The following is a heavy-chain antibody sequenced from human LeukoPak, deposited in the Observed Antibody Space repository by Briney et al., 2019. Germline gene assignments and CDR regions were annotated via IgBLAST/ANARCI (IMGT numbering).Heavy chain of an antibody. Sequence: GGSLRLSCAASGCTFSSYGMPWVRQAPGKGLEWVAVISYDGSNKYYADSVKGRFTISRDNSKNTLYLQMSSLRADDTAVYYCANPGRGRDYWGQGTLVTVSS. CDR3: ANPGRGRDY. CDR2: ISYDGSNK. D-gene: IGHD1-26*01. CDR1: GCTFSSYG. V-gene: IGHV3-30*18. J-gene: IGHJ4*02.